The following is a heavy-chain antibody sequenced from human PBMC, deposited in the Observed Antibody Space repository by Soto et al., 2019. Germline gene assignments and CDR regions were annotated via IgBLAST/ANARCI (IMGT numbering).Heavy chain of an antibody. CDR2: IYYSGST. CDR3: ARDVVGYCSGGSCYSVHYYYGMDV. V-gene: IGHV4-31*03. D-gene: IGHD2-15*01. Sequence: SATLSLTCTVSGGSISSGGYYWSWIRQHPGKGLEWIGYIYYSGSTYYNPSLKSRVTISVDTSKNQFSLKLSAVTAADTAVYYCARDVVGYCSGGSCYSVHYYYGMDVWSQGTTVTVSS. J-gene: IGHJ6*02. CDR1: GGSISSGGYY.